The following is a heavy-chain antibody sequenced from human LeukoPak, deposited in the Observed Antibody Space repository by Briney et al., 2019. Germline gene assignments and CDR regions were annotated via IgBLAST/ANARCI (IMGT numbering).Heavy chain of an antibody. J-gene: IGHJ4*02. Sequence: PSETLFLTCTVSGGSISSYYWSWIRQPPGKGLEWIGYIYYSGSTYYNPSLKSRVTISVDTSKNQFSLKLSSVTAADTAVYYCARVSYDFWSGYYVDYWGQGTLVTVSS. CDR1: GGSISSYY. CDR3: ARVSYDFWSGYYVDY. D-gene: IGHD3-3*01. V-gene: IGHV4-59*01. CDR2: IYYSGST.